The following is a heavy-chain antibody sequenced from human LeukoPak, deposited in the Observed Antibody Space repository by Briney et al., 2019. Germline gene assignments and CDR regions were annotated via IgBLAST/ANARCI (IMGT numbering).Heavy chain of an antibody. V-gene: IGHV4-4*07. D-gene: IGHD3-22*01. J-gene: IGHJ6*03. Sequence: SETLSLTCTVSGGSISSYYWSWIRQPAGKGLEWIGRIYTSGSTSYNPSLKSRVTMSVDTSKNQFSLKLSSVTAADTAVYYCARDAPYDSSGYYYYYYYYYMDVWGKGTTVTVSS. CDR2: IYTSGST. CDR1: GGSISSYY. CDR3: ARDAPYDSSGYYYYYYYYYMDV.